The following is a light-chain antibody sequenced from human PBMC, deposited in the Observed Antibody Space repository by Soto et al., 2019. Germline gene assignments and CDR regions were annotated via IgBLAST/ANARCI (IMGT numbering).Light chain of an antibody. CDR3: QLTELT. V-gene: IGKV3-20*01. J-gene: IGKJ4*01. Sequence: EIVLTQSPGTLSLSPGERATLSCRASQSVSSSYLAWYQQKPGQAPRLLIYGASSRVTGIPDRFSGSGSGTDFTLTISRLEPEDFAVYYCQLTELTFGGGTKVEIK. CDR2: GAS. CDR1: QSVSSSY.